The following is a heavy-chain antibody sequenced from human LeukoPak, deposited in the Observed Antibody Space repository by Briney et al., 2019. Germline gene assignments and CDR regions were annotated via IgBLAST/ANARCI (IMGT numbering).Heavy chain of an antibody. D-gene: IGHD3-10*01. Sequence: GESLRLSCAASGFTFSSDAMSWVRQAPGKGLEWVSAISGGGGTTYYSDSVKGRFTISRDNSKNTLYLQMNSLRAEDTAVYYCAKASTFGELNRPFDYWGQGTLVTVSS. CDR2: ISGGGGTT. CDR3: AKASTFGELNRPFDY. J-gene: IGHJ4*02. V-gene: IGHV3-23*01. CDR1: GFTFSSDA.